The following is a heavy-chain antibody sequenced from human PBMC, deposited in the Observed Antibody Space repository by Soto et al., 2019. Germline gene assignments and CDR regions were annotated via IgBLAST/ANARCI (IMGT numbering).Heavy chain of an antibody. CDR2: VIPLFGTV. V-gene: IGHV1-69*01. CDR3: ATEYGDRNYYHYYLDV. J-gene: IGHJ6*02. CDR1: GDSFNNFG. D-gene: IGHD4-17*01. Sequence: QVQLVQSGAEVKKPGSSVKVSCKASGDSFNNFGISWVRQAPGQGLEWMGGVIPLFGTVKYAQKFQGRLTLTADDSTRTAYMEQSSLRSEDTAIYYCATEYGDRNYYHYYLDVWCQGTPGTVSS.